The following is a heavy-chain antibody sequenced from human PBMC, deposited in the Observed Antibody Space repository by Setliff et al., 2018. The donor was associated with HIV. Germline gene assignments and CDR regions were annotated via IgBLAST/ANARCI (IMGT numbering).Heavy chain of an antibody. Sequence: GGSLRLSCAASGFTFSSYDMHWVRQAPGRGLEWVSLISSDGSTTTYADSVKGRFTVSRDNARNTLYLQMNSLRPDDTAVYYCATDRFFVANYWGPGTLVPSPQ. CDR1: GFTFSSYD. CDR3: ATDRFFVANY. CDR2: ISSDGSTT. J-gene: IGHJ4*02. D-gene: IGHD2-8*01. V-gene: IGHV3-74*03.